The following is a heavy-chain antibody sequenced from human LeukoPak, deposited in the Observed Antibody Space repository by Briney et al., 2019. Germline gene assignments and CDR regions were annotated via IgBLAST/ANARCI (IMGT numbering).Heavy chain of an antibody. J-gene: IGHJ6*02. CDR2: INIDESTA. V-gene: IGHV3-74*01. D-gene: IGHD5-18*01. Sequence: GGSLRLSCVASGFTFSNYWLHWVRQAPGKGLVWVSRINIDESTANYADSVKGRFTISRDNAKNTLYLQMNSLRAEDTAVYYCARNEYSSSGSGQVDIWGQGTTVTVSS. CDR1: GFTFSNYW. CDR3: ARNEYSSSGSGQVDI.